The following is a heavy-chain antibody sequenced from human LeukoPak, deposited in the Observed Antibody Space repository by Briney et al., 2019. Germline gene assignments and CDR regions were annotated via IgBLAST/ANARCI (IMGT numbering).Heavy chain of an antibody. J-gene: IGHJ4*02. V-gene: IGHV3-23*01. CDR3: AKCGPYAIGRSGYFDS. CDR2: LTGSGGTT. CDR1: GFTFNTHA. Sequence: GGSLRLSCVTSGFTFNTHAMSWVRQAPGEGLEWVSTLTGSGGTTYYADSVKGRFTISRDNSKNTLYLQMNSLRAEGTAIYYCAKCGPYAIGRSGYFDSWGQGTLVTVSS. D-gene: IGHD2-8*01.